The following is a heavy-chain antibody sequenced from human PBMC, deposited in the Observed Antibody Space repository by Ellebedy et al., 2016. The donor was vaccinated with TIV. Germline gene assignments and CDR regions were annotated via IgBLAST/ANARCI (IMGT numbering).Heavy chain of an antibody. CDR3: AKDPGPGIVVVPAASWFDP. CDR2: ISYDGSNK. V-gene: IGHV3-30*18. Sequence: GGSLRLSXTVSGGSISSSSYYWGWVRQAPGKGLEWVAVISYDGSNKYYADSVKGRFTISRDNSKNTLYLQMNSLRAEDTAVYYCAKDPGPGIVVVPAASWFDPWGQGTLVTVSS. CDR1: GGSISSSSYY. D-gene: IGHD2-2*01. J-gene: IGHJ5*02.